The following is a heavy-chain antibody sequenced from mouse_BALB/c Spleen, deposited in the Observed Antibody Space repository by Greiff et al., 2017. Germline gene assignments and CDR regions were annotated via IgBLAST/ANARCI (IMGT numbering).Heavy chain of an antibody. V-gene: IGHV3-8*02. J-gene: IGHJ1*01. Sequence: EVQLQQSGPSLVKPSQTLSLTCSVTGDSITSGYWNWIRKFPGNKLEYMGYISYSGSTYYNPSLKSRISITRDTSKNQYYLQLNSVTTEDTATYYCARPLRERGVYGYFDVWGAGTTVTVSS. CDR2: ISYSGST. D-gene: IGHD1-1*01. CDR3: ARPLRERGVYGYFDV. CDR1: GDSITSGY.